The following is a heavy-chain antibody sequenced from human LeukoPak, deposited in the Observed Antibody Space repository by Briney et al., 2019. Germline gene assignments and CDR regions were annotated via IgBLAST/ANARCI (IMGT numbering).Heavy chain of an antibody. CDR3: AKAEGAVAGSDAFDI. D-gene: IGHD6-19*01. CDR2: ISGSGGST. CDR1: GFAFSSYA. V-gene: IGHV3-23*01. Sequence: GGSLRLSCAASGFAFSSYAMSWVRQAPGKGLKWVSTISGSGGSTYYADSVKGRFTISRDNSKNTLYLQMNSLRAEDTAVYYCAKAEGAVAGSDAFDIWGQGTMVTVSS. J-gene: IGHJ3*02.